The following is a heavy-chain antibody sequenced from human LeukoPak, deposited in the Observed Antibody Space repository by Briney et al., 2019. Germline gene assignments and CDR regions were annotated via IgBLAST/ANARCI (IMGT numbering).Heavy chain of an antibody. CDR2: ISSGSTYI. CDR1: GFSFSTYY. CDR3: AREVRSWPGVYYYYYYGMDV. Sequence: PGGSLRLSCAASGFSFSTYYVNWVRQAPGKGLEWVSCISSGSTYIFYADSVRGRFAISRDNAKNSLYLQMNSLRAEDTAVYYCAREVRSWPGVYYYYYYGMDVWGQGTTVTVSS. V-gene: IGHV3-21*01. D-gene: IGHD6-13*01. J-gene: IGHJ6*02.